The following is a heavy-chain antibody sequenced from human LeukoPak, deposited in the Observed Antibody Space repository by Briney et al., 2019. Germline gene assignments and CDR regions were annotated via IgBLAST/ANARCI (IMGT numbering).Heavy chain of an antibody. D-gene: IGHD6-19*01. CDR1: GFDFSDHG. CDR2: ISRHGSTK. J-gene: IGHJ4*02. V-gene: IGHV3-30*18. CDR3: AKDRAITVAGTGLEY. Sequence: GRSLRLSCAASGFDFSDHGMHWVRQAPGKGLEWVAVISRHGSTKIYAASVKGRFTISRDNSKNTLYLQMNSLRTEDTAVYFCAKDRAITVAGTGLEYWGQEALVTVSS.